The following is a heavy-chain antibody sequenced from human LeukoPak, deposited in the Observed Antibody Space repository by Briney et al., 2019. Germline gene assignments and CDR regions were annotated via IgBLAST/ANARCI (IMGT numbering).Heavy chain of an antibody. V-gene: IGHV3-30-3*01. CDR2: ISYDGSNK. CDR1: GFTFSSYA. D-gene: IGHD6-13*01. Sequence: GGSLRLSCAASGFTFSSYAMHWVRQAPGKGLEWVAVISYDGSNKYYADSVKGRFTISRDNSKNMLYLQMNSLRAEDTAVYYCAGDSSSWYNYYYYYMDVWGKGTTVTVSS. CDR3: AGDSSSWYNYYYYYMDV. J-gene: IGHJ6*03.